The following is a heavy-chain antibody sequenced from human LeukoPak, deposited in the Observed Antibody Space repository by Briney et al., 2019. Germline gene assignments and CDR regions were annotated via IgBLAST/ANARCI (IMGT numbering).Heavy chain of an antibody. Sequence: SETLSLTCAVYGGSFSGYYWSWIRQSPGKGLEWIGEINHSGSTNYNPSLKSRVTISVDTSKNQFSLKLSSVTAADTAVYYCARGRCSGGSCYRSYYFDYWGQGTLVTVSS. J-gene: IGHJ4*02. D-gene: IGHD2-15*01. CDR3: ARGRCSGGSCYRSYYFDY. CDR2: INHSGST. CDR1: GGSFSGYY. V-gene: IGHV4-34*01.